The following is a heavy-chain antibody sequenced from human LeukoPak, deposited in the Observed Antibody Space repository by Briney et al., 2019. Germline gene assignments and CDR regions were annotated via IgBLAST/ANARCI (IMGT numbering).Heavy chain of an antibody. D-gene: IGHD6-19*01. J-gene: IGHJ4*02. CDR2: INHSGST. CDR1: GGSFSGYY. CDR3: ARGRGVGYLAVAGWAPDY. V-gene: IGHV4-34*01. Sequence: SETLSLTCAVYGGSFSGYYWSWIRQPPGKGLEWIGEINHSGSTNYNPSLKSRVTISVDTSKNQFSLKLSSVTAADTAVYYCARGRGVGYLAVAGWAPDYWGQGTLVTVSS.